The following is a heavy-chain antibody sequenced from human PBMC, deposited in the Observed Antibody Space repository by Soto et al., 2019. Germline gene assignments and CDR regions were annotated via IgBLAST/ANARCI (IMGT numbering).Heavy chain of an antibody. CDR3: AKTITTIGVSSTGRGALLDN. D-gene: IGHD3-3*01. CDR1: GFTFSVFG. J-gene: IGHJ4*02. CDR2: ISNDGNSE. Sequence: QVQLVESGGGVVQPGRSLRLSCAASGFTFSVFGMHWVRQAPGKGLEWVAVISNDGNSEHYADSVKCRFTISRDNSKNTFYLQMNSLSVEDTAVYYCAKTITTIGVSSTGRGALLDNWGQGILVSVSS. V-gene: IGHV3-30*18.